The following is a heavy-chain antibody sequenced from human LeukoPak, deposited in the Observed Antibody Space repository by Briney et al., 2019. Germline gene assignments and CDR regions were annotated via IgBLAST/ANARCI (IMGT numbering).Heavy chain of an antibody. CDR2: IYPGDSDT. V-gene: IGHV5-51*01. J-gene: IGHJ3*02. CDR3: ARYYDYVWGTRNAFDI. Sequence: GESLKISCKGSGYSFTSYWIGWVRQMPGKGLEWMGIIYPGDSDTRYSPSFQGQVTISADKSIRTAYLQWSSLKASDTAMYYCARYYDYVWGTRNAFDIWGQGTMVTVSS. CDR1: GYSFTSYW. D-gene: IGHD3-16*01.